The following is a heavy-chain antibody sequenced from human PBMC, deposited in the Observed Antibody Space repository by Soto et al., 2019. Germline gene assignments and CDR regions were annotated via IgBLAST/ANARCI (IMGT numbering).Heavy chain of an antibody. V-gene: IGHV3-21*01. Sequence: VQLVESGGGLVKPGGSLRLSCVASEFTFSTFSMNWIRPAPGKGLEWVASISRGSDSIYYADSVKGRFTISRDNAKQSLYLQMDNLRAEDTAVFYCAIRFTGAFDVWGLGTMVIVSS. CDR2: ISRGSDSI. CDR1: EFTFSTFS. J-gene: IGHJ3*01. D-gene: IGHD1-1*01. CDR3: AIRFTGAFDV.